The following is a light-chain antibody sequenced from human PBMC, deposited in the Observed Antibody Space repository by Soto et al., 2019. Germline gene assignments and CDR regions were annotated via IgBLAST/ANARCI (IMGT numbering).Light chain of an antibody. CDR1: QPVSDK. CDR2: DTS. CDR3: QQYSNWPPFT. V-gene: IGKV3-15*01. Sequence: ELVMTQSPANLSVSPGVGATLSCWASQPVSDKLAWYQQKPGQAPRLLIYDTSTRATGIPARFSGSGSGTEFTLTISSLQSADSAVYYCQQYSNWPPFTFGQGTRLEIK. J-gene: IGKJ5*01.